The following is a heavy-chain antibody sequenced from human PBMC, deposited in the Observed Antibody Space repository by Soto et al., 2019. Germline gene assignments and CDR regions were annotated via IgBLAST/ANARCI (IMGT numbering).Heavy chain of an antibody. J-gene: IGHJ4*02. Sequence: EVQLVESGGGLVQPGGSLKLSCAASGFTFSGSAMHWVRQASGKGLEWVGRIRSKANSYATSYAASVKGRFTISRDDSKNTAYLQMNSLKTEDTAVYYCTRLYGGYCSSTSCRQDYWGQGTLVTVS. CDR3: TRLYGGYCSSTSCRQDY. CDR1: GFTFSGSA. V-gene: IGHV3-73*01. CDR2: IRSKANSYAT. D-gene: IGHD2-2*03.